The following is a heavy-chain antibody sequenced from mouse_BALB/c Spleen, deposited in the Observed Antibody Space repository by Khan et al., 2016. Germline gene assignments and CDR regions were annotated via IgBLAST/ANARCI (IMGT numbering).Heavy chain of an antibody. CDR1: DYSITNDYA. J-gene: IGHJ2*01. CDR3: ARSEFDIGSRYYFDY. CDR2: IHYSGTT. V-gene: IGHV3-2*02. Sequence: EVQLRESGPGLVKPSQSLSLTCTVSDYSITNDYAWNWIRQFPGNKLEWMGYIHYSGTTRSTPSLKSRISITRDTSKNQFFLQLNSVTAEDTATYYCARSEFDIGSRYYFDYWGQGTTLSVSS. D-gene: IGHD1-1*01.